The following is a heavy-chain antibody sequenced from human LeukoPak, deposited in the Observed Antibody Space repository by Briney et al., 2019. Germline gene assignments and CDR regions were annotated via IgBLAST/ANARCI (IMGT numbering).Heavy chain of an antibody. Sequence: ASVKVSCKASGYTFTGYYMHWVRQAPGQGIEWMGWINPNSGGTNSAQKFQGRVTMTRDTSISTAYMELSRLRSDDTAVYYSARVGSDSSGWRRFDYWGQGTLVTVSS. CDR1: GYTFTGYY. D-gene: IGHD6-19*01. J-gene: IGHJ4*02. CDR3: ARVGSDSSGWRRFDY. CDR2: INPNSGGT. V-gene: IGHV1-2*02.